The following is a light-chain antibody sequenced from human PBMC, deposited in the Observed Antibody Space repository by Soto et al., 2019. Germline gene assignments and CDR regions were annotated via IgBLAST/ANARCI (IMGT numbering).Light chain of an antibody. CDR1: STDVGYSNY. CDR3: SSHTTSITWI. CDR2: EVN. V-gene: IGLV2-14*01. J-gene: IGLJ2*01. Sequence: QSVLTQPASVSGSPGQSITISCTGSSTDVGYSNYVSWYQQHPGKAPKLIIYEVNNRPSGVSNRFSGYKSANTASLSISGLQAEDEADYYFSSHTTSITWIFGGGTQLTVL.